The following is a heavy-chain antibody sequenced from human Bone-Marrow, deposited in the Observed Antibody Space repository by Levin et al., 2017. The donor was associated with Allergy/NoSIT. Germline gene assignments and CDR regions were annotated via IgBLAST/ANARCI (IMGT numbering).Heavy chain of an antibody. J-gene: IGHJ5*01. CDR2: INPSGGYT. CDR1: GYIFTSYF. D-gene: IGHD2-21*02. CDR3: ARQRLEDGFCAASGDCSELDS. Sequence: PGASVKVSCKTSGYIFTSYFIHWVRQAPGQGLEWMGIINPSGGYTRHPQKFQGRVALTRDTSTSTVYLEMNSLRSDDTAVYFCARQRLEDGFCAASGDCSELDSWGQGSLVIVSS. V-gene: IGHV1-46*01.